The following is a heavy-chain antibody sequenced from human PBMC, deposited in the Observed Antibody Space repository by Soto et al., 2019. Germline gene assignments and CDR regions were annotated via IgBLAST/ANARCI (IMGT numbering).Heavy chain of an antibody. CDR1: GFTFSNYW. CDR3: ARDAYYDESSGYFAY. Sequence: GGSLRLSCAASGFTFSNYWMTWVRQAPGKGLEWVANIKQDGSEKYYVDSVKGRFTISRDNAKNSLYLQMNSLRADDTAVYYCARDAYYDESSGYFAYWGQGTLVTVSS. CDR2: IKQDGSEK. D-gene: IGHD3-22*01. V-gene: IGHV3-7*01. J-gene: IGHJ4*02.